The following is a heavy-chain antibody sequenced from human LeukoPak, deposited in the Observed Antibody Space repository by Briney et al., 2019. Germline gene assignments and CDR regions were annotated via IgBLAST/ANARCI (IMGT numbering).Heavy chain of an antibody. V-gene: IGHV1-69*06. J-gene: IGHJ3*01. CDR3: ARSEYYDNSVSYVDAFYF. D-gene: IGHD3-22*01. CDR1: GGTFTSYG. Sequence: GASVKVSCKASGGTFTSYGFSWVRQAPGQGLEWMGGIIPVVGTTNYAQKFQDRVTITADKSTSTAYMELNSLRFEDTAMYYCARSEYYDNSVSYVDAFYFWGQGTKLTVSS. CDR2: IIPVVGTT.